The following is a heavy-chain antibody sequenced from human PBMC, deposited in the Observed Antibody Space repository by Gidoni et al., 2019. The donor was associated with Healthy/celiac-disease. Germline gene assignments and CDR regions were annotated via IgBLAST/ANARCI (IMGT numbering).Heavy chain of an antibody. J-gene: IGHJ4*02. V-gene: IGHV4-39*01. CDR2: IYYSGST. Sequence: QLQLQASGPGLVKPSETLSLTCTVSGGSISSSSYYWCWIRQPPGKGLEWIGSIYYSGSTYYNPSLKIRVTISVATSKNQFSLKLSSVTAAYTAVYYCARHVRSTSCFDYWGQGTLVTVSS. CDR3: ARHVRSTSCFDY. D-gene: IGHD2-2*01. CDR1: GGSISSSSYY.